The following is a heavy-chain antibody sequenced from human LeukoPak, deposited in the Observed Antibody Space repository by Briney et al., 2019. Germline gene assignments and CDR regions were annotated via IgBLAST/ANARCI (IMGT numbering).Heavy chain of an antibody. CDR2: IAKTSGYM. CDR1: GFTFNSYA. V-gene: IGHV3-21*01. Sequence: GGSLRLSCAASGFTFNSYATIWVRQAPGKGLEWVSSIAKTSGYMYYADSVRGRFTISRDNAKRSLYLQMNSLRAEDTAVYYCARASGGDRGYDLYYFDYWGQGILVTVS. CDR3: ARASGGDRGYDLYYFDY. J-gene: IGHJ4*02. D-gene: IGHD5-12*01.